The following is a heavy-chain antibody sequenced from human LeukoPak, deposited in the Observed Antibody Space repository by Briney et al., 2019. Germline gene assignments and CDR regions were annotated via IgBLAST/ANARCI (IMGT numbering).Heavy chain of an antibody. D-gene: IGHD2-2*01. Sequence: GGSLRLSCAASGFTFSSYAMSWVRQAPGKGLEWVSAISGSGGSTYYADSVKGRFTISRDSSKNTLYLQMNSLRAEDTAVYYCAKDLVVVPAAILVRSYYYGMDVWGQGTTVTVSS. J-gene: IGHJ6*02. CDR3: AKDLVVVPAAILVRSYYYGMDV. CDR1: GFTFSSYA. CDR2: ISGSGGST. V-gene: IGHV3-23*01.